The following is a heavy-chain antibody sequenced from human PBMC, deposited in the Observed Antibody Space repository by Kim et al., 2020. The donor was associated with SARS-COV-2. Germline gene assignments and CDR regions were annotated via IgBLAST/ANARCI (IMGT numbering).Heavy chain of an antibody. Sequence: GGSLRLSCAASGFTFSSYGMHWVRQAPGKGLEWVAVISYDGGNKYYADSVKGRFTISRDNSKNTLYLQMNSLRAEDTAVYYCANPIAAAGMGAFDIWGQGTMVTVSS. CDR2: ISYDGGNK. D-gene: IGHD6-13*01. J-gene: IGHJ3*02. CDR3: ANPIAAAGMGAFDI. V-gene: IGHV3-30*18. CDR1: GFTFSSYG.